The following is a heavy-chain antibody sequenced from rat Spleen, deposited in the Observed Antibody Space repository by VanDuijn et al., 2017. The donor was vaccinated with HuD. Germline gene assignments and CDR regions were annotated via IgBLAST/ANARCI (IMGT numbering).Heavy chain of an antibody. CDR1: GFTFSDYA. Sequence: EVQLVESGGGLVQPGNSLKLSCAASGFTFSDYAMAWVRQAPTKGLEWVASISTGGGNTYYRDSVKGRFTISRDNAKRTLYRQMDRLRSEDKATYYCARHGYGVYTLDYWGQGVMVTVSS. D-gene: IGHD1-11*01. CDR2: ISTGGGNT. V-gene: IGHV5S23*01. CDR3: ARHGYGVYTLDY. J-gene: IGHJ2*01.